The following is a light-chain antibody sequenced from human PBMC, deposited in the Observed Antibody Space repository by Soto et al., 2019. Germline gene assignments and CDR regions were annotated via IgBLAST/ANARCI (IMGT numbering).Light chain of an antibody. CDR3: QQYGSSPPNT. V-gene: IGKV3-20*01. CDR1: QSVSSSY. J-gene: IGKJ5*01. CDR2: GAS. Sequence: EIVLTQSPGTLSLSTGERATLSCRASQSVSSSYLAWHQQKPGQAPRLLIYGASSRATGIPDRFSGGGSGTDFTLTISRLEPEDFAVYYCQQYGSSPPNTFGQGTRLEIK.